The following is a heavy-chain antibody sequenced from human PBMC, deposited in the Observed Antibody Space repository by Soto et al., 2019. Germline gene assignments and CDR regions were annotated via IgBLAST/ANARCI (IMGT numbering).Heavy chain of an antibody. D-gene: IGHD5-18*01. CDR1: GFTFSTYD. V-gene: IGHV3-30*18. Sequence: QVQLVESGGGVVQPGRSLRLSCAASGFTFSTYDMHWVRQAPGKGLEWVAVISYDGSNKYYADSVKGRFTISRDNSKNTLYLQMNSLRAEDTAVYYCAKETYSYGSRYCDYWGQGTLGTVSS. CDR3: AKETYSYGSRYCDY. CDR2: ISYDGSNK. J-gene: IGHJ4*02.